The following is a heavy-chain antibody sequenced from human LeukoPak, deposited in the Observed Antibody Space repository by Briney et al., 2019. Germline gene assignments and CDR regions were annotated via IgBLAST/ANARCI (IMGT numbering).Heavy chain of an antibody. V-gene: IGHV4-61*02. J-gene: IGHJ6*03. CDR2: IYTTGST. CDR1: GGSISSGTYY. CDR3: ARNPYYYFYMDV. Sequence: SETLSLTCTVSGGSISSGTYYWSWIRQPAGRGLEWIGRIYTTGSTNYNPSLKSRVTISVDTSKNQFSLKLSSVTAADTAVYYCARNPYYYFYMDVWGKGTTVTISS.